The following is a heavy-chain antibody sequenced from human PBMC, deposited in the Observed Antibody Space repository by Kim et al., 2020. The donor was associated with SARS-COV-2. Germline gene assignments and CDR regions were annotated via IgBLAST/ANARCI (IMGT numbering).Heavy chain of an antibody. CDR1: GFTFSSYA. Sequence: GGSLRLSCAASGFTFSSYAMHWVRQAPGKGLEWVAVISYDGSNKYYADSVKGRFTISRDNSKNTLYLQMNRLRAEDTAVYYCAREVHRFGPYGAFDIWGQGTMVTVSS. J-gene: IGHJ3*02. CDR3: AREVHRFGPYGAFDI. CDR2: ISYDGSNK. D-gene: IGHD3-10*01. V-gene: IGHV3-30*04.